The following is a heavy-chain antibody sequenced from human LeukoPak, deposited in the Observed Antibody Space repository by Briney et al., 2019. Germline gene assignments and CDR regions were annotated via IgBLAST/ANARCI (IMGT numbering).Heavy chain of an antibody. CDR2: IKSKTDGGTT. CDR1: GFTFSNAW. V-gene: IGHV3-15*01. J-gene: IGHJ4*02. Sequence: PGGSLRLSCAASGFTFSNAWMSWVRQAPGKGLEWVGRIKSKTDGGTTDYAAPVKGRFTISRDDSKNTLYLQMNSLKTEDTSVYYCTTGQIVVVPADDYWGQGTLVTVSS. D-gene: IGHD2-2*01. CDR3: TTGQIVVVPADDY.